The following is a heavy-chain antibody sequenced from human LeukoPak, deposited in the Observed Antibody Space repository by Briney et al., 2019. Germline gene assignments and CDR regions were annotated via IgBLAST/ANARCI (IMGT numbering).Heavy chain of an antibody. CDR3: ARDSSSPYPYYYYYYMDV. Sequence: PPETLSLTCTVSGGSISSYYWSWIRQPPGKGLEWIGYIYYSGSTNYNPSLKSRVTISVDTSKNQFSLKLSSVTAADTAVYYCARDSSSPYPYYYYYYMDVWGKGTTVTVSS. CDR1: GGSISSYY. CDR2: IYYSGST. J-gene: IGHJ6*03. V-gene: IGHV4-59*01. D-gene: IGHD6-6*01.